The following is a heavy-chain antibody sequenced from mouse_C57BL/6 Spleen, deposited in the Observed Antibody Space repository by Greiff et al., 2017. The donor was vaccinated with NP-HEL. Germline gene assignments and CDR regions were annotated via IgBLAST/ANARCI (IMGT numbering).Heavy chain of an antibody. CDR1: GYTFTDYN. D-gene: IGHD4-1*01. V-gene: IGHV1-22*01. CDR2: INPNNGGT. CDR3: ARRNWDGGDY. Sequence: EVKLVESGPELVKPGASVKMSCKASGYTFTDYNMHWVKQSHGKSLEWIGYINPNNGGTSYNQKFKGKATLTVNKSSSTAYMELRSLTSEDSAVYYCARRNWDGGDYWGQGTTLTVSS. J-gene: IGHJ2*01.